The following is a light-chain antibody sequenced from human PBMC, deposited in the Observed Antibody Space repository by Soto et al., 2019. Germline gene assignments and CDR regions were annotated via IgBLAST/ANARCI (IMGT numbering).Light chain of an antibody. J-gene: IGKJ4*01. CDR1: QSVPKDY. Sequence: EIVLPQSPGTLSLSPGERATLSCRASQSVPKDYLAWYQHKPGQAPRLLIHDASSRATGIPDRFSGSGSGKDFTLPISRLEPEDFAVYYCQQCSISPLTFGGGTKVDTK. V-gene: IGKV3-20*01. CDR3: QQCSISPLT. CDR2: DAS.